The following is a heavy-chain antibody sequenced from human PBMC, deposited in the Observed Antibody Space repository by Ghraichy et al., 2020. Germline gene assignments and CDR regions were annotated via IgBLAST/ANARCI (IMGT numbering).Heavy chain of an antibody. J-gene: IGHJ4*02. CDR3: ASMLYSLGYYYFDY. CDR2: IYYNGNT. Sequence: SETLSLTCTVSGGSISSFYWSWIRQSPGKGLEWVGYIYYNGNTNYNPSLNSRVTMSVYTSKNQFSLKLTSVTAAATAVYFCASMLYSLGYYYFDYWGQGTLVTVSS. CDR1: GGSISSFY. D-gene: IGHD3-3*01. V-gene: IGHV4-59*01.